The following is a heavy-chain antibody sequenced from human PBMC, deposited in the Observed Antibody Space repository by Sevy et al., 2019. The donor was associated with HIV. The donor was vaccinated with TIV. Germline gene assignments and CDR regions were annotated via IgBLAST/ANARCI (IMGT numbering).Heavy chain of an antibody. J-gene: IGHJ4*02. CDR3: AGVRVVATMEFDY. CDR2: INPNSGDT. Sequence: ASVKVSCKASGYTFTGYFMHWVRQAPGQGLEWMGRINPNSGDTNYAQKFQDRVTMTRDTSISTTYMELSRLRSDDTAIYYGAGVRVVATMEFDYWGQGALVTVSS. V-gene: IGHV1-2*06. CDR1: GYTFTGYF. D-gene: IGHD1-26*01.